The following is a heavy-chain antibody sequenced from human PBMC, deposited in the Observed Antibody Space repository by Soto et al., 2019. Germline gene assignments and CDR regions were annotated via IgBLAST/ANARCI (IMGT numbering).Heavy chain of an antibody. CDR2: INHSGST. J-gene: IGHJ5*02. CDR3: ARGRTTGPRDCSGGSCRNWFDP. CDR1: GGSFSGYY. D-gene: IGHD2-15*01. Sequence: PSETLSLTCAVYGGSFSGYYWSWIRQPPGKGLEWIGEINHSGSTNCNPSLKSRVTISVDTSKNQFSLKLSSVTAADTAVYYCARGRTTGPRDCSGGSCRNWFDPWGQGTLVTVS. V-gene: IGHV4-34*01.